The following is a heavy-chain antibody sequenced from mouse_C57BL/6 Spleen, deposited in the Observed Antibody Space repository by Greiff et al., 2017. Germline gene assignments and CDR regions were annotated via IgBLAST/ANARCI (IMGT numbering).Heavy chain of an antibody. V-gene: IGHV1-15*01. J-gene: IGHJ4*01. Sequence: QVQLQQSGAELVRPGASVTLSCKASGYTFTDYEMHWVKQTPVHGLEWIGAIDPETGGTAYNQKFKGKAILTADKSSSTAYMELRSLTSEDSAVYYCTRKTTVVEGYAMDYWGQGTSVTVSS. CDR1: GYTFTDYE. D-gene: IGHD1-1*01. CDR2: IDPETGGT. CDR3: TRKTTVVEGYAMDY.